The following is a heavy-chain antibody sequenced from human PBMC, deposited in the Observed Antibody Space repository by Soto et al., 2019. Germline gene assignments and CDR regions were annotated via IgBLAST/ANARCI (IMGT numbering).Heavy chain of an antibody. CDR2: MNPNSGNT. Sequence: ASVKVSCKASGYTFTSYDINWVRQATGQGFEWMGWMNPNSGNTGYAQKFQGRVTMTRNTSISTAYMELSSLRSEDTAVYFCARVGPMYYDILTGYADYWGQGTLVTVSS. J-gene: IGHJ4*02. V-gene: IGHV1-8*01. CDR3: ARVGPMYYDILTGYADY. D-gene: IGHD3-9*01. CDR1: GYTFTSYD.